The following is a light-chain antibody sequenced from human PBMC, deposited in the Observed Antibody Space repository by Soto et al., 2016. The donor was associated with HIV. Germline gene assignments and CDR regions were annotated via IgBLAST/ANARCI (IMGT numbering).Light chain of an antibody. Sequence: SYELTQPPSVSVPPGQTARITCSGDALPKQYAYWYHQKSGQAPVLVIYKDTERPSGIPERFSGASSGTTVTLTISGVQAEDEADYYCQSADSSGTIVFGGGTKLTVV. CDR3: QSADSSGTIV. J-gene: IGLJ2*01. CDR2: KDT. CDR1: ALPKQY. V-gene: IGLV3-25*03.